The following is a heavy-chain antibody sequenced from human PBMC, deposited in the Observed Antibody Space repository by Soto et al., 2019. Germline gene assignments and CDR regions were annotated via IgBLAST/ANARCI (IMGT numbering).Heavy chain of an antibody. CDR1: GYTFTSYG. V-gene: IGHV1-18*04. J-gene: IGHJ5*02. Sequence: GASVKVSCKASGYTFTSYGINWVRQAPGQGLEWMGWISSYNGNTNYAQKVQGRVTMSTDTSTSTTYMELRSLRSDDTAVHYCARGPRYCSTTSCFSGVTWFDPWGQGTLVTVSS. D-gene: IGHD2-2*01. CDR3: ARGPRYCSTTSCFSGVTWFDP. CDR2: ISSYNGNT.